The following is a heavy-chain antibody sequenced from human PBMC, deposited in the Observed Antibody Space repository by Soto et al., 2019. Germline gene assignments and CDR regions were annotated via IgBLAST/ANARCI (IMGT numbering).Heavy chain of an antibody. CDR3: AREASESSGSPHLDY. J-gene: IGHJ4*02. CDR2: IYHSGST. V-gene: IGHV4-30-2*01. CDR1: GGSISSGGYS. Sequence: PSETLSLTCAVSGGSISSGGYSWSWIRQPPGKGLEWIGYIYHSGSTYYNPSLKSRVTISVDRSKNQFSLKLSSVTAADTAVYYCAREASESSGSPHLDYWGQGTLVTVSS. D-gene: IGHD3-22*01.